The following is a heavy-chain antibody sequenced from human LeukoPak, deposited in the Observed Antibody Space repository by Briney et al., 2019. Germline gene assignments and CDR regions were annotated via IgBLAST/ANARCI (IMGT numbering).Heavy chain of an antibody. V-gene: IGHV3-23*01. CDR1: GFTFSSYA. Sequence: GGSLRLSCAASGFTFSSYAMSWVRQAPGKGLEWVSAISGSGGSTYYADSVKGRFTISRDNSKSTLYLQMNSLRAEDTAVYYCAKDGLWSSGWYGYWGQGTLVTVSS. CDR2: ISGSGGST. D-gene: IGHD6-19*01. CDR3: AKDGLWSSGWYGY. J-gene: IGHJ4*02.